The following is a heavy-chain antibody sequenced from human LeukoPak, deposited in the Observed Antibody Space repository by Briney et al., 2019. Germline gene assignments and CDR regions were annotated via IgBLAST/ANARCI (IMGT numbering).Heavy chain of an antibody. CDR2: INHSGST. Sequence: KPSETLSLTCAVYGGSFSGYYWSWIRQPPGKGLEWIGEINHSGSTNYNPSLKSRVTISVDTSKNQFSLKLSSVTAADTAVYYCARGGRRITMIVVAKGYFDYWGQGTLVTVCS. D-gene: IGHD3-22*01. V-gene: IGHV4-34*01. J-gene: IGHJ4*02. CDR3: ARGGRRITMIVVAKGYFDY. CDR1: GGSFSGYY.